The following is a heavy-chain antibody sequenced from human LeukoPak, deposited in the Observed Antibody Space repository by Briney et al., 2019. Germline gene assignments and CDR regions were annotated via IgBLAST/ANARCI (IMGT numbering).Heavy chain of an antibody. CDR1: GGSISSYY. CDR2: IYYTGST. D-gene: IGHD6-19*01. CDR3: ATGRAYSSVDY. V-gene: IGHV4-59*01. J-gene: IGHJ4*02. Sequence: SETLSLTCTVSGGSISSYYWSWIRQPPGKGLEWIACIYYTGSTNYNPSLKSRVTISVDTSKNHFSLKLSSVTAADTAVYYCATGRAYSSVDYWGQGTLVTLSS.